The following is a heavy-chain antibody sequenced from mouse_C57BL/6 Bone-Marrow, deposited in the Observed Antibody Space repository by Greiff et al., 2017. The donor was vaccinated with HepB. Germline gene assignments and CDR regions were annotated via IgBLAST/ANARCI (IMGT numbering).Heavy chain of an antibody. CDR2: IYPGSGST. J-gene: IGHJ1*03. CDR3: ARESDGYFYWYFDV. CDR1: GYTFTSYW. V-gene: IGHV1-55*01. D-gene: IGHD2-3*01. Sequence: VKLQQPGAELVKPGASVKMSCKASGYTFTSYWITWVKQRPGQGLEWIGDIYPGSGSTNYNEKFKSKATLTVDTSSSTAYMQLSSLTSEDSAVYYCARESDGYFYWYFDVWGTGTTVTVSS.